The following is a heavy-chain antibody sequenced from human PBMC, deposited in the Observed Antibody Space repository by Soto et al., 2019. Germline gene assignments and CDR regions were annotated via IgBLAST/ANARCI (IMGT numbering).Heavy chain of an antibody. Sequence: QVQLVQSGAEVKKPGASVKVSCKASGYTFTSYDINCVRQATGQGLEWMGWMNPNSGNTGYAQKIQGRVTMTRNTSISTAYMELSSLRSEDTAVYYGARVWGYSYVPYYFDYWAQGTLVTVSS. CDR1: GYTFTSYD. CDR2: MNPNSGNT. V-gene: IGHV1-8*01. CDR3: ARVWGYSYVPYYFDY. D-gene: IGHD5-18*01. J-gene: IGHJ4*02.